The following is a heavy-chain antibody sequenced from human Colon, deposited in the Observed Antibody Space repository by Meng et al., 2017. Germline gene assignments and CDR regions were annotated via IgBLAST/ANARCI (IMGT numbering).Heavy chain of an antibody. CDR1: GGSISRSDW. J-gene: IGHJ4*02. Sequence: QVQLQESGPALVKPSETLSLTCAVSGGSISRSDWWSWVRQPPGKGLEWIGETSHSGSTNYSPSLKSRVTISLDKSKNQLSLKLNSVTAADTAVYYCASSDYYRSDYWGQGTLVTVSS. D-gene: IGHD3-22*01. V-gene: IGHV4-4*02. CDR2: TSHSGST. CDR3: ASSDYYRSDY.